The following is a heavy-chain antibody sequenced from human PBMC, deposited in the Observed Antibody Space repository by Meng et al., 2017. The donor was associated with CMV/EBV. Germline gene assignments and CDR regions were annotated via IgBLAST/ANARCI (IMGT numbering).Heavy chain of an antibody. CDR3: ASRAYCGGDCFDAFDI. Sequence: GESLKISCAASGFTFSSYSMNWVRQAPGKGLEWVSYISSSSTIYYADSVKGRFTISRDNAKNSLYLQMNGLRAEDTAVYYCASRAYCGGDCFDAFDIWGQGTMVTVSS. J-gene: IGHJ3*02. CDR2: ISSSSTI. D-gene: IGHD2-21*01. V-gene: IGHV3-48*04. CDR1: GFTFSSYS.